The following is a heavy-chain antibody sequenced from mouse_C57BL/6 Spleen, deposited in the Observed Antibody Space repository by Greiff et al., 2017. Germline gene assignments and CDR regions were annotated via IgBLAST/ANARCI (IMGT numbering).Heavy chain of an antibody. CDR2: IDPSDSYT. CDR1: GYTFTSYW. CDR3: ARPLNYDYAMDY. V-gene: IGHV1-59*01. Sequence: VQLQQPGAELVRPGTSVKLSCKASGYTFTSYWMHWVKQRPGQGLEWIGVIDPSDSYTNYNQKFKGKATLTVDTSSSTAYMQLSSLTSEDSAVYYCARPLNYDYAMDYWGQGTSVTVSS. J-gene: IGHJ4*01. D-gene: IGHD2-1*01.